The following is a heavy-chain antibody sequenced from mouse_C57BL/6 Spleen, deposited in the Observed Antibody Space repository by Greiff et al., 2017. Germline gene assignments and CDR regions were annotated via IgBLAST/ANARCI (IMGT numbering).Heavy chain of an antibody. CDR2: IDPSDSET. CDR3: ARRAVYGTYFDY. Sequence: QVQLQQPGAELVRPGSSVKLSCKASGYTFPSYWMHWVKQRPIQGLEWIGNIDPSDSETHYNQKFKDKATLTVDKSSSTAYMQLMSLTSEDSAVYYCARRAVYGTYFDYWGQGTTLTVSS. J-gene: IGHJ2*01. CDR1: GYTFPSYW. V-gene: IGHV1-52*01. D-gene: IGHD2-1*01.